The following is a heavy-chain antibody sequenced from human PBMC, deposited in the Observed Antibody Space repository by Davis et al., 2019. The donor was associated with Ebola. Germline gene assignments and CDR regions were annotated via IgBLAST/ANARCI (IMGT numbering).Heavy chain of an antibody. CDR2: INHSGST. D-gene: IGHD3-3*01. J-gene: IGHJ6*02. CDR3: ARTLEALRFYGLDV. CDR1: GGSFSGYY. Sequence: SETLSLTCAVYGGSFSGYYWTWIRQPPGKGLEWIGEINHSGSTNYNPSLKSRVTISVDTSKNQISLNVRSLTAADTAVYYCARTLEALRFYGLDVWGQGSTVIVSS. V-gene: IGHV4-34*01.